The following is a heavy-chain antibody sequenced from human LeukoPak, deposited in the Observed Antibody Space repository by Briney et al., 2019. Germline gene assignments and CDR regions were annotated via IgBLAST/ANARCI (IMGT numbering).Heavy chain of an antibody. D-gene: IGHD5-24*01. J-gene: IGHJ6*03. CDR1: GFTLSAYL. Sequence: PGGSLRLSCAASGFTLSAYLMHWVRQAPGKGLEWVAVNLLDENSSYYVDSVKGRFTISRDNPKKMLYLQMNSLRAEDTAVYYCARGSSGYNFNYYYYMDVWGKGTAVTVSS. V-gene: IGHV3-30*03. CDR3: ARGSSGYNFNYYYYMDV. CDR2: NLLDENSS.